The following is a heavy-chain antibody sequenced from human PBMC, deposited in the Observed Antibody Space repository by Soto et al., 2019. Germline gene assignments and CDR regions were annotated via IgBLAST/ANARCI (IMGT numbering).Heavy chain of an antibody. J-gene: IGHJ4*02. D-gene: IGHD3-10*01. CDR3: ANVWFGQLSFDY. CDR1: GFSLSTSGVG. CDR2: IYWDDDK. V-gene: IGHV2-5*02. Sequence: ITLKESGPTLVKPTQNLTLTCTFSGFSLSTSGVGVGWIRQPPGKALEWLALIYWDDDKRYSPSLTSRLTITKDTSKNQVVLTMTNMDPVDTATYYCANVWFGQLSFDYWGQGTLVTVSS.